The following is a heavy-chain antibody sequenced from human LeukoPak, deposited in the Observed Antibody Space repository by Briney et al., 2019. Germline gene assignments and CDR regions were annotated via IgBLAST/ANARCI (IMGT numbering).Heavy chain of an antibody. D-gene: IGHD2-15*01. CDR1: GYTFTSYG. V-gene: IGHV1-18*01. Sequence: GASVKVSCKASGYTFTSYGISWVRQAPGQGLEWMGWISAYNGNTNYAQKLQGRVTMTTDTSTSTAYMELRSLRSDDTAVYYCARDFVVVVAAIYYYYGMDVWGQGTLVTVSS. CDR2: ISAYNGNT. J-gene: IGHJ6*02. CDR3: ARDFVVVVAAIYYYYGMDV.